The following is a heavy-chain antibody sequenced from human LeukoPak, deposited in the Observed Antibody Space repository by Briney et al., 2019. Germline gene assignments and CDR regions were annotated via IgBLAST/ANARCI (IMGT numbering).Heavy chain of an antibody. J-gene: IGHJ2*01. V-gene: IGHV4-61*08. CDR1: GGSISSGGYY. CDR3: ARGYSINLAYYWYFDL. D-gene: IGHD6-13*01. CDR2: IYYSGST. Sequence: SQTLSLTCNVTGGSISSGGYYWSWIRQPPGKGLEWIGYIYYSGSTNYNPSLKSRVTISVDTSKNQFSLKLSSVTAADTAVYYCARGYSINLAYYWYFDLWGRGTLVTVSS.